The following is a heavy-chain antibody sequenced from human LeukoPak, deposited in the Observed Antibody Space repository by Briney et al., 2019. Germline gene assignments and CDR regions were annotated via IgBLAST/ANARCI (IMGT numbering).Heavy chain of an antibody. CDR1: GFIFSNYG. Sequence: PGGSLRLSCAASGFIFSNYGMHWVRQAPGKGLEWVAVISDDGINKYYADSVKGRFTISRDNSKNTLYLQMNSLRAEDTAVYYCARTSFYDNGGPNLIGYWGQGTLVTVSS. J-gene: IGHJ4*02. CDR3: ARTSFYDNGGPNLIGY. CDR2: ISDDGINK. D-gene: IGHD3-22*01. V-gene: IGHV3-30*03.